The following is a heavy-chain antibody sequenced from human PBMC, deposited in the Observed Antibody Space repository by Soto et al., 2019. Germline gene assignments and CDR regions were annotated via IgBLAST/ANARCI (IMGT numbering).Heavy chain of an antibody. D-gene: IGHD6-19*01. V-gene: IGHV3-30*18. CDR3: EKVVGSSGWLYYYYYNGMDV. J-gene: IGHJ6*02. Sequence: QVQLVESGGGVVQPGRSLRLSCAASGFTFSSYGMHWVRQAPGKGLEWVAVISYDGSNKYYADSVKGRFTISRDNSKNTMYLQMNSLRAEETAVYYCEKVVGSSGWLYYYYYNGMDVWGQGTTVTVSS. CDR2: ISYDGSNK. CDR1: GFTFSSYG.